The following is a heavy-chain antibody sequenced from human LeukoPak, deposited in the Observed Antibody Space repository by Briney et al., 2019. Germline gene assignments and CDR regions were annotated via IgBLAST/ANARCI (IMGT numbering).Heavy chain of an antibody. Sequence: GGSLRLSCAASGFTFSSYSMNWVRQAPGKGLEWVSSISSSSSYIYYADSVKGRFTISRDNAENSLYLQMNSLRAEDTAVYYCASGVIVGAPRPGYWGQGTLVTVSS. CDR2: ISSSSSYI. CDR3: ASGVIVGAPRPGY. V-gene: IGHV3-21*01. D-gene: IGHD1-26*01. CDR1: GFTFSSYS. J-gene: IGHJ4*02.